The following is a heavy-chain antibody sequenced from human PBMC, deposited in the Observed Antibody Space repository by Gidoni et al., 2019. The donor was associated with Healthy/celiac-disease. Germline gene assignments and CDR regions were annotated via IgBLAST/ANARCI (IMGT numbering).Heavy chain of an antibody. V-gene: IGHV3-9*01. J-gene: IGHJ3*02. D-gene: IGHD6-13*01. Sequence: EVQLAETGGGWVQPGRSLRLACAGPGFTFDDYAMHWVRQAPGKGLEWVSGISWNSGSIGYADSVKGRFTISRDNAKNSLYLQMNSLRAEDTALYYCAKEKEGSAGAFDIWGQGTMVTVSS. CDR2: ISWNSGSI. CDR3: AKEKEGSAGAFDI. CDR1: GFTFDDYA.